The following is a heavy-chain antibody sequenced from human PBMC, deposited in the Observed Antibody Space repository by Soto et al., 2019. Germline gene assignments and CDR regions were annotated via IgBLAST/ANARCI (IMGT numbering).Heavy chain of an antibody. CDR3: ARLVGPTSSDNWFDP. D-gene: IGHD1-26*01. Sequence: QVKLEQSGAEVKKPGASVKVSCKASGYTFFSYGITWVRQAPGQGLKWMGWVSGYNGHTNYAQKFQGRVTMTRDISTTTAYMELRNLRSDDTAVYYCARLVGPTSSDNWFDPWGQGTLVTVSS. CDR1: GYTFFSYG. V-gene: IGHV1-18*01. J-gene: IGHJ5*02. CDR2: VSGYNGHT.